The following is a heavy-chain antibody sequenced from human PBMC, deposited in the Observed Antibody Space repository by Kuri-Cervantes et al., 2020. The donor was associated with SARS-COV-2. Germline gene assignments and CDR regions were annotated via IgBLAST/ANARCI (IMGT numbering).Heavy chain of an antibody. J-gene: IGHJ4*02. CDR2: IYSSGST. CDR3: ARSFMVASYFDY. D-gene: IGHD5-12*01. V-gene: IGHV4-39*01. Sequence: SETLSLTCSVSNGSIRSSSYYWGWIRQPPGKGLEWIGSIYSSGSTYYNPSLKSRVTISLETSKNQFPLKLSSMTAADTAVYYCARSFMVASYFDYWGQGILVTVSS. CDR1: NGSIRSSSYY.